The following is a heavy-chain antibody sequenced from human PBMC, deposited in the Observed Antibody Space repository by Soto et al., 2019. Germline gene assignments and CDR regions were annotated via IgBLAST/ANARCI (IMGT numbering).Heavy chain of an antibody. CDR2: INPILSMS. J-gene: IGHJ4*02. CDR1: GDTFSFYT. V-gene: IGHV1-69*02. D-gene: IGHD3-10*01. Sequence: QVQLVQSGAEVKKPGASVKVSCKASGDTFSFYTINWVRQAPGLGLEWVGRINPILSMSNYAQKVQGRVTMTADKSTNTAYMELRSLRSEDTAMYYCATSYGSGYRAFDYWGQGALVTVSS. CDR3: ATSYGSGYRAFDY.